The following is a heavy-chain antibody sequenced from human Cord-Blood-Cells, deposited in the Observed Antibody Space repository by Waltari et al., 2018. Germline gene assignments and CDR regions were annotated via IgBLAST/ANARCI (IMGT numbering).Heavy chain of an antibody. J-gene: IGHJ3*02. CDR3: ARTVVVPAAIQAFDI. CDR1: GFTVSSNS. V-gene: IGHV3-53*01. CDR2: IYSGGST. D-gene: IGHD2-2*02. Sequence: EVQLVESGGGLIQPGGSLGLSCAASGFTVSSNSMNWVRQHPGKGLEWVSVIYSGGSTYYADSVKGRFTISRDNSKNTLYLQMNSLRAEDTAVYYCARTVVVPAAIQAFDIWGQGTMVTVSS.